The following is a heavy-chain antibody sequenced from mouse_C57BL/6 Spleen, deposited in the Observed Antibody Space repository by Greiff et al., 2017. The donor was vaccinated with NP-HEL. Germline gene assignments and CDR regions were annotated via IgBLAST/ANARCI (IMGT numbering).Heavy chain of an antibody. CDR1: GYSFTGYY. Sequence: VQLQQSGPELVKPGASVKISCKASGYSFTGYYMNWVKQSPEKSLEWIGEINPSTGGTTYNQKFKAKATLTVDKSSSTAYMQLKSLTSEDSAVYYCAISDGYYDAMDYWGQGTSVTVSS. J-gene: IGHJ4*01. D-gene: IGHD2-3*01. CDR2: INPSTGGT. V-gene: IGHV1-42*01. CDR3: AISDGYYDAMDY.